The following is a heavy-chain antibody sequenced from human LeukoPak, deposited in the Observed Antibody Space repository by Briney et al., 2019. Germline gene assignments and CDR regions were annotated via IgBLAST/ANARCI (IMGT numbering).Heavy chain of an antibody. Sequence: SETLSLTCAVYGGSFSGYYWSWIRQPPGKGLEWIGEINHSGSTNYNPSLKSRVTISVDTSKNQFSLKLSSVTAADTAVYYCARVLGNYDILTGYYFPNWFDPWGQGTLVTVSS. CDR1: GGSFSGYY. J-gene: IGHJ5*02. CDR2: INHSGST. V-gene: IGHV4-34*01. CDR3: ARVLGNYDILTGYYFPNWFDP. D-gene: IGHD3-9*01.